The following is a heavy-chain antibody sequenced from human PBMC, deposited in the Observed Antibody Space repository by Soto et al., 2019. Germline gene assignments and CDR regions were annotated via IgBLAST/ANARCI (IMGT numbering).Heavy chain of an antibody. D-gene: IGHD5-18*01. CDR3: ARAPGYSYGYN. CDR2: INPSNGNT. CDR1: GGTFSSYA. V-gene: IGHV1-3*01. Sequence: ASVKVSCKASGGTFSSYAISWVRQAPGQRLEWMGGINPSNGNTKYAQKFQGRVTITRDTSASTAYMELSSLRSEDTAVYYCARAPGYSYGYNWGQGTLVTLSS. J-gene: IGHJ4*02.